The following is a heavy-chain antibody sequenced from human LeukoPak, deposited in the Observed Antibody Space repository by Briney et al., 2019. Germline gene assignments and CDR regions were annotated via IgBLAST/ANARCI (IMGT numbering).Heavy chain of an antibody. CDR2: VNSDGSST. CDR3: ARGGSYSSFDY. CDR1: GFTFSSYW. J-gene: IGHJ4*02. V-gene: IGHV3-74*01. D-gene: IGHD1-26*01. Sequence: GGSLRLSCAASGFTFSSYWMHWVCQAPGKGLMWVSHVNSDGSSTNYADSVWGRFTISRDNAKNTLYLQMNSLRAEDTAVYYCARGGSYSSFDYWGQGTLVTVSS.